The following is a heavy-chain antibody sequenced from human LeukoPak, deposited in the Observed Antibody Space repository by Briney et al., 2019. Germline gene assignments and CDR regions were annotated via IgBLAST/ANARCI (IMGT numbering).Heavy chain of an antibody. CDR3: ARDRSYAIDL. CDR1: GFTFRXXX. V-gene: IGHV3-74*01. Sequence: GGSLRLSXAASGFTFRXXXXXXVXXXXGXXXVWVSXINGDGSGIXXADSXXGRFXXXXDNAKNTLFLQMDSLRAEDTAVYYCARDRSYAIDLWGQGTTVTVSS. J-gene: IGHJ6*02. CDR2: INGDGSGI.